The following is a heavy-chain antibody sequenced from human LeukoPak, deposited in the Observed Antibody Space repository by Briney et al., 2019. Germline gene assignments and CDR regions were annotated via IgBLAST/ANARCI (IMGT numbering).Heavy chain of an antibody. Sequence: ASVKVSCTASGYTFTGYYMHWVRQAPGQGLEWMGWINTNTGNPTYAQGFTGRFVFSLDTSVSTAYLQISSLKAEDTAVYYCARDILLSPDYYDSSGYYFRRHAFDIWGQGTMVTVSS. CDR2: INTNTGNP. CDR1: GYTFTGYY. CDR3: ARDILLSPDYYDSSGYYFRRHAFDI. D-gene: IGHD3-22*01. J-gene: IGHJ3*02. V-gene: IGHV7-4-1*02.